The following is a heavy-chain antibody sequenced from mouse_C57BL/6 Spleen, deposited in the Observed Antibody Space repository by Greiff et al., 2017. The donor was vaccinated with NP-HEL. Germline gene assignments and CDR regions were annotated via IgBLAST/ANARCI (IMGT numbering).Heavy chain of an antibody. CDR2: INPGSGGP. CDR3: ASGQLFDY. Sequence: QVQLQQSGAELVRPGTSVKVSCKASGYAFTNYLIEWVKQRPGQGLEWIGVINPGSGGPNYNEKFKGKATLTADKSASTAYMKLSSLTAEDSAITFCASGQLFDYWGQGTTLTVSS. CDR1: GYAFTNYL. J-gene: IGHJ2*01. D-gene: IGHD3-3*01. V-gene: IGHV1-54*01.